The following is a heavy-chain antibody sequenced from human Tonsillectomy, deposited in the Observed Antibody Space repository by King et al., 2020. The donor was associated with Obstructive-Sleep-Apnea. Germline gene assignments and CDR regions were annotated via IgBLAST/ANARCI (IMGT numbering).Heavy chain of an antibody. CDR2: ISWNSGSV. CDR1: GFTFDDYA. D-gene: IGHD6-19*01. V-gene: IGHV3-9*01. Sequence: QLVQSGGGLVQPGRSLGLSCTASGFTFDDYAMHWVRQAPGKGLEWVSGISWNSGSVGFADSVKGRFTISRDNAKNSLYLQMNSLRAEDTALYYCVKDKNSGWYVDYFDYWGQGTLVTVSS. J-gene: IGHJ4*02. CDR3: VKDKNSGWYVDYFDY.